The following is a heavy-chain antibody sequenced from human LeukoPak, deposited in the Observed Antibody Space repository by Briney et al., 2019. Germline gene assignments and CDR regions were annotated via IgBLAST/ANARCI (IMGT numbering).Heavy chain of an antibody. CDR3: ARVGRELPDAFDI. CDR1: GGSISSSSYY. J-gene: IGHJ3*02. CDR2: IYYSGST. Sequence: SETLSLTCTVSGGSISSSSYYWGWIRQPPGKGLEWIGSIYYSGSTYYNPSLKSRVTISVDTSKNQFSLKLSSVTAADTAVYYCARVGRELPDAFDIWGQGTMVTVSS. V-gene: IGHV4-39*01. D-gene: IGHD1-26*01.